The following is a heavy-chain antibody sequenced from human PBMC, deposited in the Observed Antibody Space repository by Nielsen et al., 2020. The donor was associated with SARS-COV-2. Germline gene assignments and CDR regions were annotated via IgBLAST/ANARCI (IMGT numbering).Heavy chain of an antibody. CDR2: INPNSGGT. CDR3: ARDRDSSNYDLWSGYYNF. J-gene: IGHJ4*02. Sequence: WVRQAPGQGLEWMGRINPNSGGTNYAQKFQGRVTMTRDTSISTAYMELSRLRSDDTAVYYCARDRDSSNYDLWSGYYNFWGQGTLVTVSS. D-gene: IGHD3-3*01. V-gene: IGHV1-2*06.